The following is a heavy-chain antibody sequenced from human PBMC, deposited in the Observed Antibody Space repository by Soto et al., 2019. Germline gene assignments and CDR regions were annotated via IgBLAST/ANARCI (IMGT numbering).Heavy chain of an antibody. CDR1: GFTFSSYS. Sequence: EVPLVESGGGLVQPGGSLRLSCAASGFTFSSYSMNWIRQAPGKGLKWVSYINSSSSTIYYADSVKGRFTISRDNAKNSLYLQMNSLRDEDTAVYYCASLVQAGWDYWGQGTLVTVSS. V-gene: IGHV3-48*02. CDR2: INSSSSTI. CDR3: ASLVQAGWDY. D-gene: IGHD6-19*01. J-gene: IGHJ4*02.